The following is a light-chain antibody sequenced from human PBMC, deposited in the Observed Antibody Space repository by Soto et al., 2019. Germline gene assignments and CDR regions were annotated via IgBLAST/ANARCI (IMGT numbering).Light chain of an antibody. CDR3: QQYNNWPPWT. CDR1: QSVSSN. Sequence: EIVMTQSPATLSVSPGERATLSCRASQSVSSNLAWYQQKPGQAPRLLIYGASTRATGIPARFSGSGSGTELTLIISSMQSEDFAVDYCQQYNNWPPWTFGQGTKVEIK. J-gene: IGKJ1*01. V-gene: IGKV3-15*01. CDR2: GAS.